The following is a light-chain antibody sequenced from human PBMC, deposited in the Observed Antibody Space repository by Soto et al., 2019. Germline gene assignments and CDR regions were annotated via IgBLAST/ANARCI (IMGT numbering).Light chain of an antibody. CDR3: QKYGSTWT. V-gene: IGKV3-20*01. J-gene: IGKJ1*01. CDR1: QSISSTY. Sequence: EIVLTQSPGTLSLSPGERASLSCRVSQSISSTYLAWYQQKPGQAPRLLIYAASSRATGIPDRFSCSGSGTDFTLPISRLEPKVFAVYYCQKYGSTWTFGLGTKVE. CDR2: AAS.